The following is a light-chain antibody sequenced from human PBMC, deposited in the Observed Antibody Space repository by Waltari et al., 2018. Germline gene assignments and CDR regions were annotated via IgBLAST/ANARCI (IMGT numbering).Light chain of an antibody. J-gene: IGLJ3*02. CDR1: SSDVGSYNY. CDR2: DVS. Sequence: QSALTQPASVSGSPGQSITISCTGTSSDVGSYNYVSWYQQHPGKAPKLMIYDVSNRPSGVSKRFSGSKSGNTASLTISGLQAEDEADYYCSSYASSNWGCGGGTKLTVL. V-gene: IGLV2-14*03. CDR3: SSYASSNWG.